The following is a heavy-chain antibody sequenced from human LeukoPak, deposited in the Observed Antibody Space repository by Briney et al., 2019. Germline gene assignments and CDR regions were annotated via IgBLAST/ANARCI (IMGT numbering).Heavy chain of an antibody. CDR2: IYYSGST. J-gene: IGHJ6*03. CDR3: ARHPQIISHDYGGNSFYYYYMDV. CDR1: GGSISSSSYY. D-gene: IGHD4-23*01. Sequence: PSETLSLTCTVSGGSISSSSYYWGWIRQPPGKGLEWIGSIYYSGSTYYNPSLKSRVTISVDTSKNQFSLKLSSVTAADTAVYYCARHPQIISHDYGGNSFYYYYMDVWGKGTTVTVSS. V-gene: IGHV4-39*01.